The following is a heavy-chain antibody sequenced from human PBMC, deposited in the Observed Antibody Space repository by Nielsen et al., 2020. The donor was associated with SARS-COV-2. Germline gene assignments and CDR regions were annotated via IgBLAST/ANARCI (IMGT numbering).Heavy chain of an antibody. Sequence: SVKVSCKASGGTFSSYAISWVRQAPGQGLEWMGGIIPIFGTANYAQKFQGRVTITADESTSTAYMELSSLRSEDTAVYYCARDSRGGYCSGGSCSFAFDIWGQGTMVTVSS. CDR1: GGTFSSYA. CDR3: ARDSRGGYCSGGSCSFAFDI. V-gene: IGHV1-69*13. CDR2: IIPIFGTA. D-gene: IGHD2-15*01. J-gene: IGHJ3*02.